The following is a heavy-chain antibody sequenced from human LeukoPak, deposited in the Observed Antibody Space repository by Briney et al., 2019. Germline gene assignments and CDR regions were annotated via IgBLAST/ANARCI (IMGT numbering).Heavy chain of an antibody. D-gene: IGHD3-22*01. J-gene: IGHJ1*01. Sequence: PGGSLRLSFAASGFTFASYGMSWVRQAPGKGLEWVSFITTNGGRTSYADSVEGRFTISRDNPRNTLYMQMNSLRDEDTAVYYCAIMHGYYDGTGYWVQWGQGTLVTVSS. CDR2: ITTNGGRT. V-gene: IGHV3-23*01. CDR1: GFTFASYG. CDR3: AIMHGYYDGTGYWVQ.